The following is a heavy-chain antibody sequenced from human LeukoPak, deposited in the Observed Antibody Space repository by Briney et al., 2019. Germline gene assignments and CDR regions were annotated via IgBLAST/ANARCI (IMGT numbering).Heavy chain of an antibody. CDR2: ISGGGGST. D-gene: IGHD3-16*02. CDR3: AKDGSGYYDYVWGSYRYTRCAY. J-gene: IGHJ4*02. Sequence: GSLRLSCAASGFTFTSYSMNWVRQAPGKGLEWVSTISGGGGSTYYADSVKGRFTISRDNSKNTLYLQMNSLRAEDTAVYYCAKDGSGYYDYVWGSYRYTRCAYWGQGTLVTVSS. V-gene: IGHV3-23*01. CDR1: GFTFTSYS.